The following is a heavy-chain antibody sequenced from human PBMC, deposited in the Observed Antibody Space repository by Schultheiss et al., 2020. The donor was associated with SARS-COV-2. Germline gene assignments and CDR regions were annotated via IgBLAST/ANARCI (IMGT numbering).Heavy chain of an antibody. V-gene: IGHV1-2*06. J-gene: IGHJ4*02. CDR2: INPNSGGT. CDR1: GYTFTGYY. CDR3: ARGLGYCSSTSCYSDLDY. D-gene: IGHD2-2*02. Sequence: ASVKVSCKASGYTFTGYYMHWVRQAPGQGLEWMGRINPNSGGTNYAQKFQGRVTMTRDTSISTAYMELSRLRSDETAVYYCARGLGYCSSTSCYSDLDYWGQGTLVTVSS.